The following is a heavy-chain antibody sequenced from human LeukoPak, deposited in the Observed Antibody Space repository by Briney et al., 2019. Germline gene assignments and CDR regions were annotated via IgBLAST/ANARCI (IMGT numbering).Heavy chain of an antibody. D-gene: IGHD3-22*01. V-gene: IGHV4-38-2*02. CDR2: IYHSGST. Sequence: SETLSLTCTVSGYSISSGYYWGWIRQPPGKGLEWIGSIYHSGSTYYNPSLNSRVTILVDTSKNQFSLKMTSVTAADTAVYYCARDQYYDVSTYYEIDYWGQGTLVTVSS. CDR1: GYSISSGYY. CDR3: ARDQYYDVSTYYEIDY. J-gene: IGHJ4*02.